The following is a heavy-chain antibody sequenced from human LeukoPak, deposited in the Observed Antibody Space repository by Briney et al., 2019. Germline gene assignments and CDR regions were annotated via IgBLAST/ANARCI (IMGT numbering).Heavy chain of an antibody. D-gene: IGHD3-22*01. CDR3: ARYYYDSSGYYYSDY. V-gene: IGHV4-34*01. Sequence: PSETLSLTCAVYGGSFSGYYWSWIRQPPGKGLEWIGEINHSGSTYYNPSLKSRVTISVNTSKNQFSLKLSSVTAADTAVYYCARYYYDSSGYYYSDYWGQGNLVTVSS. CDR2: INHSGST. J-gene: IGHJ4*02. CDR1: GGSFSGYY.